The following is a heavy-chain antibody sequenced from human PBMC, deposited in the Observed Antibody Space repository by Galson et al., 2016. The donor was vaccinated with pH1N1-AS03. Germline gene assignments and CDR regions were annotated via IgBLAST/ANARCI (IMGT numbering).Heavy chain of an antibody. V-gene: IGHV3-49*04. CDR2: IRRKGNGGTT. CDR3: TRYPRGGISVGGTYSLDY. CDR1: GFTFGDYA. J-gene: IGHJ4*02. D-gene: IGHD1-26*01. Sequence: SLRLSCAASGFTFGDYAMGWVRQAPGKGLEWVGIIRRKGNGGTTEYAASVKDRFTISRDDSESIAYLQMNSLNTEDTAVYYCTRYPRGGISVGGTYSLDYWGQGTLVTVSS.